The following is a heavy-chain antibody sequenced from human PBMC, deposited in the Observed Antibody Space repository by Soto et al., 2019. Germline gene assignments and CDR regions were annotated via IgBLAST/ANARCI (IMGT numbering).Heavy chain of an antibody. CDR2: ISGSGGST. Sequence: PGGSMILSCTASGFTISSYARSWVSQTPGKGLEWVSAISGSGGSTYYADSVKGRFTISRDNSKNTLYLQMNSLRAEDTAVYYCARCVGYCSGGSCYCSFDYWGQGTLVTVSS. D-gene: IGHD2-15*01. CDR1: GFTISSYA. J-gene: IGHJ4*02. V-gene: IGHV3-23*01. CDR3: ARCVGYCSGGSCYCSFDY.